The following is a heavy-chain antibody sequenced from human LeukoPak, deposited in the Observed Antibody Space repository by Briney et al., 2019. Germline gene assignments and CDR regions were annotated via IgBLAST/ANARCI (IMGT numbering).Heavy chain of an antibody. CDR1: GGSISSGTYY. V-gene: IGHV4-31*03. CDR2: IYYSGST. D-gene: IGHD5-24*01. J-gene: IGHJ5*02. CDR3: ARGRERWLQLVSGNWFDP. Sequence: SETLSLTCTVSGGSISSGTYYWSWIRQHPGKGLEWIGYIYYSGSTYYNPSLKSRVTISVDTSKNQFSLKLSSVTAADTAVYYCARGRERWLQLVSGNWFDPWGQGTLVTVSS.